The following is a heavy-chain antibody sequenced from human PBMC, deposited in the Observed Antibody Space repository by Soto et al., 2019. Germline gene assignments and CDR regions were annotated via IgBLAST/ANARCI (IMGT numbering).Heavy chain of an antibody. D-gene: IGHD5-18*01. CDR3: AAVDTAMEPNFDY. J-gene: IGHJ4*02. Sequence: PGGSLRLSCAASGFTFSSYSMNWVRQAPGKGLEWVSSISSSSSYIYYADSVKGRFTISRDNAKNSLYLQMNSLRAEDTAVYYCAAVDTAMEPNFDYWGQGTLVTVSS. V-gene: IGHV3-21*01. CDR2: ISSSSSYI. CDR1: GFTFSSYS.